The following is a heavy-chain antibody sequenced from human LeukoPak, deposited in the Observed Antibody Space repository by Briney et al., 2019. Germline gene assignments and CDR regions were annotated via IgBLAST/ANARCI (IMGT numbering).Heavy chain of an antibody. J-gene: IGHJ3*02. CDR1: GGSISSGSYY. CDR2: IYTSGST. V-gene: IGHV4-61*02. CDR3: ARDLGPMDYDSSGYYGGAFDI. D-gene: IGHD3-22*01. Sequence: SETLSLTCTVSGGSISSGSYYWSWIRQPAGKGLEWIGRIYTSGSTNYNPSLKSRVTISVDTSKNQFSLKLSSVTAADTAVYYCARDLGPMDYDSSGYYGGAFDIWGQGTMVTVSS.